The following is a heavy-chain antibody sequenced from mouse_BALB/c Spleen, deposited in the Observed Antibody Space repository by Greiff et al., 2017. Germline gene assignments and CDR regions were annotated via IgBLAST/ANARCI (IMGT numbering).Heavy chain of an antibody. CDR3: TRGYYGSNYAMDY. D-gene: IGHD1-1*01. J-gene: IGHJ4*01. V-gene: IGHV1S81*02. CDR2: INPSNGGT. Sequence: VQLQQSGAELVKPGASVKLSCKASGYTFTSYYMYWVKQRPGQGLEWIGEINPSNGGTNFNEKFKSKATLTVDKSSSTAYMQLSSLTSEDSAVYYCTRGYYGSNYAMDYWGQGTSVTVSS. CDR1: GYTFTSYY.